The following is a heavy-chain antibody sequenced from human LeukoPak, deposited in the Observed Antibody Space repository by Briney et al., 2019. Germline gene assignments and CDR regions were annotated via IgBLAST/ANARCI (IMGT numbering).Heavy chain of an antibody. CDR2: ISGSGGST. J-gene: IGHJ3*02. Sequence: GGSLRLSCAASGFTFSSYAMSWVRQAPGKGLEWVSAISGSGGSTYYADSVKGRFTISRDNSKNTLYLQMNSLRAEDTAVYYCAKDKALNYDILTGYYNDAFDIWGQGTMVTVSS. CDR3: AKDKALNYDILTGYYNDAFDI. CDR1: GFTFSSYA. V-gene: IGHV3-23*01. D-gene: IGHD3-9*01.